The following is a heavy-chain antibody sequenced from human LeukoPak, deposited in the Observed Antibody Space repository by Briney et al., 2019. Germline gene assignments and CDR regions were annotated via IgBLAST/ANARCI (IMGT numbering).Heavy chain of an antibody. Sequence: ASVKVSCKASGYAFTNYVISWVRQAPGQGLEWMGWISPYNGNTDYAEKLQGRVTLTTDTSTTTAYMELRNLRSDDTAVYYCARAPFQMYCSGGNCYFDLWGQGTLVTVSS. CDR2: ISPYNGNT. CDR3: ARAPFQMYCSGGNCYFDL. CDR1: GYAFTNYV. J-gene: IGHJ4*02. V-gene: IGHV1-18*01. D-gene: IGHD2-15*01.